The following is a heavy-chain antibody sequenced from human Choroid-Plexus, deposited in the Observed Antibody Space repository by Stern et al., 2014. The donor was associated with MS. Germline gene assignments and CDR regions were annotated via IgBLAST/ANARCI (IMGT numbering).Heavy chain of an antibody. V-gene: IGHV3-30*18. CDR3: AKDRQYLTYFFDH. CDR1: GFTFGSCA. J-gene: IGHJ5*02. D-gene: IGHD2/OR15-2a*01. CDR2: VSYDGSNK. Sequence: MQLVEYGGGVVQPGRPLRLSCVASGFTFGSCAMHWVRQAPGKGLEWVAGVSYDGSNKYYADSVKGRFTISRDNSQNTLYMQMSSLRPEDTAVYYCAKDRQYLTYFFDHWGQGSLVTVSS.